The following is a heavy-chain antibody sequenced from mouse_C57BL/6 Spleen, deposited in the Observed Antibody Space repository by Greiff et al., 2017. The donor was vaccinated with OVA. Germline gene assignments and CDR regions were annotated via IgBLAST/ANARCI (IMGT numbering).Heavy chain of an antibody. V-gene: IGHV2-9-1*01. CDR1: GFSLTSYA. CDR2: IWTGGGT. J-gene: IGHJ2*01. D-gene: IGHD2-5*01. Sequence: VHLVESGPGLVAPSQSLSITCTVSGFSLTSYAISWVRQPPGKGLEWLGVIWTGGGTNYNSALKSRLSISKDNSKSQVFLKMNSLQTDDTARYYCARGSYSNYVDYFDYWGQGTTLTVSS. CDR3: ARGSYSNYVDYFDY.